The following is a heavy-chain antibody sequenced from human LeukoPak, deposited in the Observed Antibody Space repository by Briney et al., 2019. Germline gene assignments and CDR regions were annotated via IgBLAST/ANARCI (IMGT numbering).Heavy chain of an antibody. CDR2: IYYSGST. Sequence: SETLSLTCTVSGGSISSYYWSWIRQPPGKGLEWIGYIYYSGSTNYNPSLKSRVTISVDTSKNQFSLKLSSVTAADTAVYYCARDFSAAFDIWGQGTKVTVSS. D-gene: IGHD2/OR15-2a*01. CDR3: ARDFSAAFDI. CDR1: GGSISSYY. V-gene: IGHV4-59*01. J-gene: IGHJ3*02.